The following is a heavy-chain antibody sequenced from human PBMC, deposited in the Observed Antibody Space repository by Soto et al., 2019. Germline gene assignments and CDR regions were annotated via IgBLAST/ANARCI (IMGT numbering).Heavy chain of an antibody. D-gene: IGHD3-10*01. CDR1: GFPFINFA. CDR2: ISGSGGRT. Sequence: GGSLRLSCEASGFPFINFAMNWVRQSPGKGLEWVSSISGSGGRTWYADSVRGRFTISRDNSQNTLYLQMNGLRGEDTAVYYCAKLGFSGTYFHFDYWGQGAPVTVSS. V-gene: IGHV3-23*01. J-gene: IGHJ4*02. CDR3: AKLGFSGTYFHFDY.